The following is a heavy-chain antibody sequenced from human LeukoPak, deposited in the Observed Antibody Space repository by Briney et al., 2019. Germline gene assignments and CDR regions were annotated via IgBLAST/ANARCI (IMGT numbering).Heavy chain of an antibody. CDR2: ISGNNRRT. D-gene: IGHD3-16*01. CDR3: ARDLDYPVPHFDY. J-gene: IGHJ4*02. Sequence: PGGSLRLSCAASGFTFSSYAMSWVRQAPGKGLEWVSGISGNNRRTDYADSVKGRFTVSRDNSKNTLYLQMNSLRAEDTAVYYCARDLDYPVPHFDYWGQGTLVTVSS. CDR1: GFTFSSYA. V-gene: IGHV3-23*01.